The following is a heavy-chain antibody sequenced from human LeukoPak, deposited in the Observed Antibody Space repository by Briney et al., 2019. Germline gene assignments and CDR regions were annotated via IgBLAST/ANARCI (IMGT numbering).Heavy chain of an antibody. Sequence: GASVKVSCQASGGTFSSYAISWVRQAPGQGLEWMGGIIPIFGTANYAQKFQGRVTITADESTSTAYMELSSLRSEDTAVYYCARVRELLHFDYWGQGTLVTVSS. V-gene: IGHV1-69*13. CDR2: IIPIFGTA. CDR1: GGTFSSYA. J-gene: IGHJ4*02. CDR3: ARVRELLHFDY. D-gene: IGHD1-26*01.